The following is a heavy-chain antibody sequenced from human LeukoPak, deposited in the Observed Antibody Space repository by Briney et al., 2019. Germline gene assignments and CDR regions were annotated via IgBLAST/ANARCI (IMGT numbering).Heavy chain of an antibody. CDR2: IIPIFGTA. CDR1: GCTFSNYA. J-gene: IGHJ4*02. V-gene: IGHV1-69*05. CDR3: ARDTSLQLDY. D-gene: IGHD5-24*01. Sequence: ASVTVSFTSSGCTFSNYAISWVRQAPGQGLEWMGRIIPIFGTANYAQKFQGRVTITTDKSTNTAYMELSSLRSEDTAVYYCARDTSLQLDYWGQGTLVTVSA.